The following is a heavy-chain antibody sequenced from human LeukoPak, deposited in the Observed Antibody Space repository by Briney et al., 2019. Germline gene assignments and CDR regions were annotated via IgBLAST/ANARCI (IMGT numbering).Heavy chain of an antibody. CDR3: ARADGYSSGWFDP. D-gene: IGHD6-19*01. CDR2: IKQDEGLK. J-gene: IGHJ5*02. Sequence: GGSLRLSCAASGFTFSNYWMTWVRQVPGKGLEWVANIKQDEGLKYYVDSVKGRFTISRDNAKNSLYLQMNSLRAEDTAVYYCARADGYSSGWFDPWGQGTLVTVSS. CDR1: GFTFSNYW. V-gene: IGHV3-7*01.